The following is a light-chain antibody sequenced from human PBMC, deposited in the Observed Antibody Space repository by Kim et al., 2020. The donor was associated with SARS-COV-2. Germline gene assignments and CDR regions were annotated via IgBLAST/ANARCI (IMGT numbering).Light chain of an antibody. CDR2: EVS. V-gene: IGLV2-18*02. CDR3: SSYTSSSTV. Sequence: PGHPATISCTGTSSDVVSYNRVAWYQQPPGTAPKLMIYEVSNRPSGVPDRFSGSKSGNTASLTISGLQAEDEADYYCSSYTSSSTVFGGGTQLTVL. CDR1: SSDVVSYNR. J-gene: IGLJ3*02.